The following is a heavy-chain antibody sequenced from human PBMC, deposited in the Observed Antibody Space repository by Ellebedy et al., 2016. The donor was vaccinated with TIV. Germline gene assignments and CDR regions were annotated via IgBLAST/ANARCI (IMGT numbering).Heavy chain of an antibody. CDR1: GFTFSSYD. J-gene: IGHJ4*02. Sequence: GGSLRLSCAASGFTFSSYDMHRVRQATGNGLEWVSAIGTVGDTYYPGSVKGRFTISRENAKNSLYLQMNSLRAEDTAVYYCARGGVVTAISMYYFDYWGQGTLVTVSS. CDR3: ARGGVVTAISMYYFDY. V-gene: IGHV3-13*01. CDR2: IGTVGDT. D-gene: IGHD2-21*02.